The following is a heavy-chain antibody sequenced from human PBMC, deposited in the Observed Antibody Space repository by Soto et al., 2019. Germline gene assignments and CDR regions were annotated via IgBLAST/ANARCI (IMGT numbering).Heavy chain of an antibody. D-gene: IGHD3-3*01. J-gene: IGHJ4*02. CDR3: ARTLRFLEWLLFPYFDY. CDR1: GGSISSSSYY. Sequence: SETLSLTCTLSGGSISSSSYYWGWIRQPPGKGLEWIGSIYYSGSTYYNPSLKSRVTISVDTSKNQFSLKLSSVTAADTAVYYCARTLRFLEWLLFPYFDYWGQGTLVTVSS. CDR2: IYYSGST. V-gene: IGHV4-39*01.